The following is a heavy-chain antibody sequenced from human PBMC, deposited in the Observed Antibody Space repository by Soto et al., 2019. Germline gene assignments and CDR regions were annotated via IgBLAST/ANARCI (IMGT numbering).Heavy chain of an antibody. D-gene: IGHD3-3*01. Sequence: PGGSLRLSCAASGFTFDDYTMHWVRQAPGKGLEWVSLISWDGGSTYYADSVKGRFTISRDNSKNSLYLQMNSLRTEDTALYYCAKDIRRSYGMDVWGQGTTVTVSS. CDR2: ISWDGGST. J-gene: IGHJ6*02. CDR1: GFTFDDYT. V-gene: IGHV3-43*01. CDR3: AKDIRRSYGMDV.